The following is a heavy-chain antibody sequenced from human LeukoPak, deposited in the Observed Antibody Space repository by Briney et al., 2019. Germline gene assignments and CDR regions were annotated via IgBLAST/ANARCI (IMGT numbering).Heavy chain of an antibody. CDR2: IIPIFGTA. CDR3: ARARRYSSSEFDY. J-gene: IGHJ4*02. Sequence: SVKVSCKASGCTFSSYAISWVRQAPGQGLEWMGGIIPIFGTANYAQKFQGRVTITADESTSTAYMELSSLRSEDTAVYYCARARRYSSSEFDYWGQGTLVTVSS. V-gene: IGHV1-69*01. CDR1: GCTFSSYA. D-gene: IGHD6-6*01.